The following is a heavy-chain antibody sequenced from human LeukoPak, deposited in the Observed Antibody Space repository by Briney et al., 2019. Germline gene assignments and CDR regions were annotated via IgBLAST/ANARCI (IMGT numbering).Heavy chain of an antibody. J-gene: IGHJ4*02. Sequence: GESLKISCKGSGYSFTSYWIGWVRQMPGKGLEWMGIIYPGDSDTRYSPSFQGQVTISADKSISTAYLQWSSLKASDTAMYYCARHPHAGYSYGYEPDYWGQGTLVTVSS. V-gene: IGHV5-51*01. D-gene: IGHD5-18*01. CDR3: ARHPHAGYSYGYEPDY. CDR2: IYPGDSDT. CDR1: GYSFTSYW.